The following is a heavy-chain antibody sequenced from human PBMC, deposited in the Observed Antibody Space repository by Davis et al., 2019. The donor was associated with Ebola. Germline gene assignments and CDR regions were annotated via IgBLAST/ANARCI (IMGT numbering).Heavy chain of an antibody. CDR2: IYYSGST. V-gene: IGHV4-59*08. D-gene: IGHD5-24*01. Sequence: PSETLSLTCTVSGGSISSYYWSWIRQPPGKGLEWIGYIYYSGSTNYNPSLKSRVTISVDTSKNQFSLKLTSVTATDTAVYYCATGGTQRWLQTWGQGALVTVSS. J-gene: IGHJ5*02. CDR3: ATGGTQRWLQT. CDR1: GGSISSYY.